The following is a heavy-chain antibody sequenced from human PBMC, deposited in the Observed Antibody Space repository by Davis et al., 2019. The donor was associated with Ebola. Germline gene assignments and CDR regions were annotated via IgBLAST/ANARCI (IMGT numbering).Heavy chain of an antibody. D-gene: IGHD4-17*01. CDR3: AGDMTTVPNGAFDI. J-gene: IGHJ3*02. V-gene: IGHV1-2*02. CDR2: INPNSGGT. CDR1: GYTFTGYY. Sequence: ASVKVSCKASGYTFTGYYMHWVRQAPGQGLEWMGWINPNSGGTNYAQKFQGRVTMTRDTSISTVYMELSSLRSEDTAVYYCAGDMTTVPNGAFDIWGQGTMVTVSS.